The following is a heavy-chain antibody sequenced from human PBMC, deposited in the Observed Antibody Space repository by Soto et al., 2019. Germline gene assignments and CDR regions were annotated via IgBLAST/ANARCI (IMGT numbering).Heavy chain of an antibody. V-gene: IGHV3-23*01. CDR3: ARDRRGITMVRGPLDI. D-gene: IGHD3-10*01. Sequence: PGGSLRLSCAASGFTFTSYAMNWVRLAPGKGLGWVAVISGAGYNTYYADSVKGRFTISRDNSKNTLYLQMNSLRAEDTAVYYCARDRRGITMVRGPLDIWGQGAMITVSS. CDR2: ISGAGYNT. CDR1: GFTFTSYA. J-gene: IGHJ3*02.